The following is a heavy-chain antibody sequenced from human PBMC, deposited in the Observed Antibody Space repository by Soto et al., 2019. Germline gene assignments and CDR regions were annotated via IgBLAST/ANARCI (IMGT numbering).Heavy chain of an antibody. CDR2: INSDGSST. Sequence: GGSLRLSCTASGFTFSSYWMHWVRQAPGKGLVWVSRINSDGSSTSYADSVKGRFTISRDNAKNTLYLQMNSLRAEDTAVYYCAREYSSSRYFDYWGQGTLVTVSS. CDR1: GFTFSSYW. D-gene: IGHD6-13*01. J-gene: IGHJ4*02. V-gene: IGHV3-74*01. CDR3: AREYSSSRYFDY.